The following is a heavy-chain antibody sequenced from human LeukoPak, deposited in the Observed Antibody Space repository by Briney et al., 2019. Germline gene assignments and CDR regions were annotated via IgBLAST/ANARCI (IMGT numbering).Heavy chain of an antibody. V-gene: IGHV4-30-4*01. CDR2: IYYSGST. Sequence: MASETLSLTCTVSGGSISSGDYYWSWIRQPPGKGLEWIGYIYYSGSTYYNPSLKSRVTISVDTSKNQFSLKLSSVTAADTAVYYCAREAFRCTNGVCLGGMDVWGQGTTVTVSS. CDR1: GGSISSGDYY. J-gene: IGHJ6*02. D-gene: IGHD2-8*01. CDR3: AREAFRCTNGVCLGGMDV.